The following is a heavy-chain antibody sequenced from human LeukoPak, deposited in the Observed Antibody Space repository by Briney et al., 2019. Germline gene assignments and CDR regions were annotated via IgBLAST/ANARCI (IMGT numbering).Heavy chain of an antibody. CDR2: IYSGGST. J-gene: IGHJ5*02. CDR3: ARGTTSMIVPIS. Sequence: GGSLRLYCAASGFTVSSNYMSWVRQAPGKGLEWVSVIYSGGSTYYADSVKGRFTISRDNSKNTLYLQMNSLRVEDTAVYYCARGTTSMIVPISWGQGTLVTVSS. V-gene: IGHV3-53*01. D-gene: IGHD3-22*01. CDR1: GFTVSSNY.